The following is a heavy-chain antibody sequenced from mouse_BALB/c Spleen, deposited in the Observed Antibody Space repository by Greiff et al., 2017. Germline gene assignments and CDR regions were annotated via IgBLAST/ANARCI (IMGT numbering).Heavy chain of an antibody. CDR2: IRNKANGYTT. Sequence: VQLKESGGGLVQPGGSLRLSCATSGFTFTDYYMSWVRQPPGKALEWLGFIRNKANGYTTEYSASVKGRFTISRDNSQSILYLQMNTLRAEDSATYYCARDSAWFAYWGQGTLVTVSA. J-gene: IGHJ3*01. CDR1: GFTFTDYY. V-gene: IGHV7-3*02. CDR3: ARDSAWFAY.